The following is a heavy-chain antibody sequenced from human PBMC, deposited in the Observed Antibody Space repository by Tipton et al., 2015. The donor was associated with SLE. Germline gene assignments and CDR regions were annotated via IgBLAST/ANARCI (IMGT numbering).Heavy chain of an antibody. CDR1: GGSISSGGYS. V-gene: IGHV4-30-2*01. CDR3: ARVGCSGGSCHWRFDP. Sequence: TLSLTCAVSGGSISSGGYSWSWIRRPPGKGLEWIGYIYHSGSTYSNPSLKSRVTISVDTSKNQFSLKLSSVTAADTAVYYCARVGCSGGSCHWRFDPWGQGTLVTVSS. CDR2: IYHSGST. J-gene: IGHJ5*02. D-gene: IGHD2-15*01.